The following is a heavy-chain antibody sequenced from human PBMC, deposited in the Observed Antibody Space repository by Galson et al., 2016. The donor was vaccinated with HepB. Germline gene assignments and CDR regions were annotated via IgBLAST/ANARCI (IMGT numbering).Heavy chain of an antibody. V-gene: IGHV4-59*01. CDR1: GGSISSYY. J-gene: IGHJ5*02. CDR3: ARVSGAAAGNNWFDP. Sequence: SETLSLTCTVSGGSISSYYWSWIRQPPGKGLEWIGYIYDTGSTNYNPSLNSRVSMSVDTSKNQFSLNLSSVTAADTAVYYCARVSGAAAGNNWFDPWGQVTLVTVSS. D-gene: IGHD6-13*01. CDR2: IYDTGST.